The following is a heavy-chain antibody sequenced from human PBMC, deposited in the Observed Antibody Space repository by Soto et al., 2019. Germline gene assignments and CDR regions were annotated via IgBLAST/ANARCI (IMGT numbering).Heavy chain of an antibody. D-gene: IGHD6-13*01. CDR1: LGSISSSISY. Sequence: QLQLQESGPGLVKPSETLSLTCTVSLGSISSSISYWGWIRQPPGKGLEWIGTIYYGGTTYYNPSLDSRVTISVDTSKDQFSLQLSSVTAADTAVYYCARMGSNIWSMFDYWGQGTLVTVSS. J-gene: IGHJ4*02. CDR2: IYYGGTT. V-gene: IGHV4-39*01. CDR3: ARMGSNIWSMFDY.